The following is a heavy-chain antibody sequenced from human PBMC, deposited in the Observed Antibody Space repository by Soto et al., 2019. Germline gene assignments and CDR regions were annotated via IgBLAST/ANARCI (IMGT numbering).Heavy chain of an antibody. D-gene: IGHD1-1*01. CDR3: ARGRYDPFYYYYYGMDV. J-gene: IGHJ6*02. Sequence: EVQLVESGGGLIQPGGSLRLSCAASGFTVSSNYMSWVRQAPGKGLEWVSGIYSGGSTYYADSVKGRFTISRDNSKNTLYLQMNRLRAEDTAVYYCARGRYDPFYYYYYGMDVWGQGTTVTVSS. CDR1: GFTVSSNY. V-gene: IGHV3-53*01. CDR2: IYSGGST.